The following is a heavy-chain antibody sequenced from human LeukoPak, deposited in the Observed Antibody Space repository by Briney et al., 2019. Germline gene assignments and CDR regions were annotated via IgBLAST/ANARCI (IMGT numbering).Heavy chain of an antibody. CDR1: GGSISSYY. D-gene: IGHD5-12*01. J-gene: IGHJ4*02. Sequence: SETLSLTCTVSGGSISSYYWSWIRQPPGKGLEWIGYIYYSGSTNYNPSLKSRVTISVDTSKNQFSLRLSSVTAADTAVYYCARGRYSGYDPFDYWGQGTLVTVSS. CDR3: ARGRYSGYDPFDY. CDR2: IYYSGST. V-gene: IGHV4-59*01.